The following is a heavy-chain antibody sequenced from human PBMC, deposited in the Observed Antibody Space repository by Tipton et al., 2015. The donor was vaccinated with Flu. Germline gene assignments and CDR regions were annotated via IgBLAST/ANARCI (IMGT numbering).Heavy chain of an antibody. CDR2: IFPSDSRT. D-gene: IGHD3-22*01. V-gene: IGHV5-51*01. CDR1: GYSFSTDW. Sequence: VQLVQSGAEVKKPGKSLKISCKASGYSFSTDWIGWVRQMPGKGLEWMGIIFPSDSRTTYSPSFQGQVTISVDKSISTAYLQWSSLKASDTAMYYCARQSMIDHNWFDPWGQGTLVTVSS. J-gene: IGHJ5*02. CDR3: ARQSMIDHNWFDP.